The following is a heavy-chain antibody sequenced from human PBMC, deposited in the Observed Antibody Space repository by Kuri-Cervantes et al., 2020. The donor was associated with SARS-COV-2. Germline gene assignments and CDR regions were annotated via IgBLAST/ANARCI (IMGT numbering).Heavy chain of an antibody. Sequence: GESLKISCAASGFTFSSYEMHWVRQAPGKGLEWVSYISSSGSAIYYADSVKGRFTISRDNAKNSLYLQMNSLRDEDTAVYYCARVSRDAYNLGSFDLWGRGTLVTVSS. J-gene: IGHJ2*01. CDR2: ISSSGSAI. CDR3: ARVSRDAYNLGSFDL. D-gene: IGHD5-24*01. CDR1: GFTFSSYE. V-gene: IGHV3-48*03.